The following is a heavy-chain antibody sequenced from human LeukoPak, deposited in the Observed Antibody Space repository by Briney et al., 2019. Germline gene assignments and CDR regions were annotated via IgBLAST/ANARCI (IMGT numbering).Heavy chain of an antibody. CDR3: ARRTSGGYSGYIDR. Sequence: PSETLSLTCNVSGGSIGSRSFYWGWIRQPPGKGLEFIGSIDHSGNTNHNSSLKSRVTISADTSRNQFSLKLRSVTAADTAVYYCARRTSGGYSGYIDRWGQGTLVSVSS. CDR2: IDHSGNT. CDR1: GGSIGSRSFY. J-gene: IGHJ5*02. V-gene: IGHV4-39*01. D-gene: IGHD5-12*01.